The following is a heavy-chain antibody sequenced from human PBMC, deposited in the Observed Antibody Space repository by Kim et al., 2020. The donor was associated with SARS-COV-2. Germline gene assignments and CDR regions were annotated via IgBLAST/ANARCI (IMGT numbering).Heavy chain of an antibody. CDR3: GLSPYYYGSGSYSDGAFDI. CDR2: IYYSGST. D-gene: IGHD3-10*01. V-gene: IGHV4-31*03. Sequence: SETLSLTCTVSGGSISSGGYYWSWIRQHPGKGLEWIGYIYYSGSTYYNPSLKSRVTISVDTSKNQFSLKLSSVTAADTAVYYCGLSPYYYGSGSYSDGAFDIWGQGTMVTVSS. CDR1: GGSISSGGYY. J-gene: IGHJ3*02.